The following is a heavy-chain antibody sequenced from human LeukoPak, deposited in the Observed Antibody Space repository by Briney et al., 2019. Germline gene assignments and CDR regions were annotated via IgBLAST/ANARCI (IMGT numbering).Heavy chain of an antibody. CDR1: GDTFIPYT. V-gene: IGHV1-18*04. CDR2: ISAYNGNT. Sequence: ASVKVSCKASGDTFIPYTFSWVRQAPGQGLEWMGWISAYNGNTNYAQKVQGRVTMTTDTSTSTAYMELRSLRSDDTAVFYCARDSSEDFYDSSGYYSFDFWGQGTLVTVSS. D-gene: IGHD3-22*01. J-gene: IGHJ4*02. CDR3: ARDSSEDFYDSSGYYSFDF.